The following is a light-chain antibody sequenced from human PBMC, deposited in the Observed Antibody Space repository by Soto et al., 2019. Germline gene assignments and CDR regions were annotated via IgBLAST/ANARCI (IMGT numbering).Light chain of an antibody. CDR3: QQYGSSPT. V-gene: IGKV3-20*01. CDR2: GAS. J-gene: IGKJ1*01. Sequence: EIVLTQSPGTLSLSPGERATLSCRASQSVSSSYLAWYQQKTGQAPRLLIYGASSRATGIPERFSGSGSGTDFTLTISRLEPEDFAVYYCQQYGSSPTFGQGTKVDIK. CDR1: QSVSSSY.